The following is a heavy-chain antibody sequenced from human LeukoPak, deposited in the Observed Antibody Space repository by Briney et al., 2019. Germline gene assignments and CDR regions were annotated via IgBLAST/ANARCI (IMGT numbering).Heavy chain of an antibody. CDR2: INHSGST. D-gene: IGHD6-19*01. CDR1: GGSFSNYY. V-gene: IGHV4-34*01. J-gene: IGHJ4*02. Sequence: SETLSLTCAVYGGSFSNYYWTWIRQPPGKGLEWIGEINHSGSTNYNPSLKSRVTISVDTSKNQFSLKLSSVTAADTAVYYCARDLGYSSGWYDYWGQGTLVTVSS. CDR3: ARDLGYSSGWYDY.